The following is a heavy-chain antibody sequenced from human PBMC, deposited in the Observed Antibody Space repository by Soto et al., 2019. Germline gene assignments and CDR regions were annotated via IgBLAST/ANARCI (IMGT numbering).Heavy chain of an antibody. D-gene: IGHD5-18*01. CDR1: GGTFSTYA. J-gene: IGHJ4*02. CDR3: ASGIQLWLRRIPNGYSG. V-gene: IGHV1-69*05. CDR2: IIPMFGTA. Sequence: QVQLVQSGAEVKKPESSVKVSCKAPGGTFSTYAISWVRQAPGQGLEWMGGIIPMFGTANYAQRFQDRVTXTXDESTNTVYMELSSLRSEDTAVYFCASGIQLWLRRIPNGYSGWGQGTLVTVSS.